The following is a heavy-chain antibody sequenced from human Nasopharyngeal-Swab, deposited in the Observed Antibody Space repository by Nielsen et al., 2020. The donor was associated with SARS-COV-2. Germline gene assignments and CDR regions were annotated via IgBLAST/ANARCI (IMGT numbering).Heavy chain of an antibody. CDR3: TRDPGDDKRDWYFDV. CDR1: GFTFSSYC. D-gene: IGHD3-16*01. CDR2: ICGDVRRP. Sequence: GESLKISCAASGFTFSSYCMHWVRQGLGKGLEWVSRICGDVRRPGYADSVKGRFTISRDNAKNTLYLQMNSLTGEDAAVYFCTRDPGDDKRDWYFDVWGRGTLVTVSS. V-gene: IGHV3-74*01. J-gene: IGHJ2*01.